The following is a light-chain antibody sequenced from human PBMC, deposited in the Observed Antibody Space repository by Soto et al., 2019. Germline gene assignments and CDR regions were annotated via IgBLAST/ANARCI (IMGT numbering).Light chain of an antibody. CDR3: AECDDILNGPPNV. CDR2: SNN. V-gene: IGLV1-44*01. CDR1: SSNIGSNA. Sequence: QSVLSQPPSASGTPGQRVTISCSGSSSNIGSNAVSWYQHLPGTAPKLLIYSNNQRPSGIPDRFSDTKSGSSASLVISGHNFEDEADYYCAECDDILNGPPNVLGTGTKLTLL. J-gene: IGLJ1*01.